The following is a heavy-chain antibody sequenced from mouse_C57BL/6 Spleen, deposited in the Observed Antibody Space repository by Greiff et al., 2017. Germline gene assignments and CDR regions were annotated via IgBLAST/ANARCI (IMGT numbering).Heavy chain of an antibody. CDR2: ILPGRGST. CDR1: GYTFTGYW. V-gene: IGHV1-9*01. D-gene: IGHD1-1*01. CDR3: TRSHYYASSNPVDY. Sequence: VQLQQSGAELMKPGDSVTLSCKVTGYTFTGYWIEWVKQRPGQGLEWIGEILPGRGSTNYYEKYKGKATFNADTSSTTAYMKLSSLTTEDSAIDYGTRSHYYASSNPVDYWGQGTTLTVSS. J-gene: IGHJ2*01.